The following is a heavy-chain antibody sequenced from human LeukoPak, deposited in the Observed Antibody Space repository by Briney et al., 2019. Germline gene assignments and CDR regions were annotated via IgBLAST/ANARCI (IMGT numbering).Heavy chain of an antibody. J-gene: IGHJ4*02. D-gene: IGHD3/OR15-3a*01. Sequence: PGGSLRLSCEASGFTFNTYWMHWVRQVPGKGLVGVSRINSDGSTTTYGESVKGRFTVSRDNAKNSLYLQVNNLRAEDTAIYYCSGGMGWLTDYWGQGTLVTVSS. CDR3: SGGMGWLTDY. V-gene: IGHV3-74*01. CDR2: INSDGSTT. CDR1: GFTFNTYW.